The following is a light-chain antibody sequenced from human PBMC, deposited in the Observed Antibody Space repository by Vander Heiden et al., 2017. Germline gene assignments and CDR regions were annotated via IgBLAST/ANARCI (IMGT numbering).Light chain of an antibody. Sequence: DIQMTQSPSSLSASVGDRVTITCRASQSIGNFLNWNQQKPGKAPNLLVHTASSLQSGVPSRFSGSGSGTDFTLTISGLQPEDFATYYCQQSSSTSPYTFGQGTKLEIK. CDR2: TAS. V-gene: IGKV1-39*01. J-gene: IGKJ2*01. CDR3: QQSSSTSPYT. CDR1: QSIGNF.